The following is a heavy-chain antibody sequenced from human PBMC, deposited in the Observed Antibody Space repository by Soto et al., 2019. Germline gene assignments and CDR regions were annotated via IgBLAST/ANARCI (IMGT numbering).Heavy chain of an antibody. J-gene: IGHJ4*02. CDR1: GFTFSSHT. D-gene: IGHD5-18*01. CDR2: IYPDGNGK. CDR3: ASGSSAGYIYGSNWASLAY. Sequence: PGGSLRLSCVASGFTFSSHTMHWVRQAPGKGLEWVTFIYPDGNGKYYTDSVKGRFTTSRDNSKNTLFLQMNSLIDEDTAVYYCASGSSAGYIYGSNWASLAYWGQGTLVTVSS. V-gene: IGHV3-30*14.